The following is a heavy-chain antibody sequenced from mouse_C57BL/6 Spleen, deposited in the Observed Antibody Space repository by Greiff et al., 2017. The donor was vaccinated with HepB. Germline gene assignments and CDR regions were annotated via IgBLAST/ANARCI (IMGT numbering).Heavy chain of an antibody. CDR2: ISSGSSTI. V-gene: IGHV5-17*01. CDR1: GFTFSDYG. J-gene: IGHJ2*01. D-gene: IGHD1-1*01. CDR3: ATITTVGAGYFDY. Sequence: EVKLQESGGGLVKPGGSLKLSCAASGFTFSDYGMHWVRQAPEKGLEWVAYISSGSSTIYYADTVKGRFTISRDNAKNTLFLQMTSLRSEDTAMYYCATITTVGAGYFDYWGQGTTLTVSS.